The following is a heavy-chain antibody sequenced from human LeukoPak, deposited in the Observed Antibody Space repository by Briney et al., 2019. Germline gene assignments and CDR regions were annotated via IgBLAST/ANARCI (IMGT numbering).Heavy chain of an antibody. CDR1: GFTFSSYG. CDR3: ARDYYGSGSYKGLDY. D-gene: IGHD3-10*01. V-gene: IGHV3-30*03. Sequence: PGGSLRLSCAASGFTFSSYGMHWVRQAPGKGLEWVAVISYDGSNKYYADSVKGRFTISRDNSKNTLYLQMNSLRAEDTAVYYCARDYYGSGSYKGLDYWGQGTLVTVSS. CDR2: ISYDGSNK. J-gene: IGHJ4*02.